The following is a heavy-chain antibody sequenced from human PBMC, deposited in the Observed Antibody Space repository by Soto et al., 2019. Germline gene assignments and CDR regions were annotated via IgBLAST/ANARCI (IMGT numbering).Heavy chain of an antibody. CDR3: ARTVGVAGIAEFFQH. D-gene: IGHD1-26*01. Sequence: QLQLQESGPGLVKPSETLSLTCTVSGGSIGSSTDYWGWIRQPPGKGLEWIGSIYYSGNTYYNPSLKSRLTISVDTSKNQFSLKMSSVTAADTAMYYCARTVGVAGIAEFFQHWGQGTLVTVSS. CDR1: GGSIGSSTDY. CDR2: IYYSGNT. V-gene: IGHV4-39*01. J-gene: IGHJ1*01.